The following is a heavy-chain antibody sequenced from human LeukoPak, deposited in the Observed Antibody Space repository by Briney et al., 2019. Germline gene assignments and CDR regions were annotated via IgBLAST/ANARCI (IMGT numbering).Heavy chain of an antibody. CDR1: GYTFTNYA. CDR3: ARDRFGEGVDS. CDR2: INAGNGNT. Sequence: VASVKVSCKASGYTFTNYAMHWVRQAPGQGLEWMGWINAGNGNTKYSQKFQGRVTITRDTSASTAYMELSSLRSEDTAVYYCARDRFGEGVDSWGQGTLVTVSS. D-gene: IGHD3-10*01. J-gene: IGHJ4*02. V-gene: IGHV1-3*01.